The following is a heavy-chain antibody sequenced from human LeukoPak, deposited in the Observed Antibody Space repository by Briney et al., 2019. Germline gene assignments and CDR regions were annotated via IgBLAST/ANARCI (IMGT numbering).Heavy chain of an antibody. CDR3: AKGKVNHLGALDF. V-gene: IGHV3-23*01. CDR1: GFSFSSYA. CDR2: MSESGDGT. J-gene: IGHJ4*02. D-gene: IGHD1-26*01. Sequence: GGSLRLSCAASGFSFSSYAMSWVRQAPGKGLEWVSSMSESGDGTYYADSVMGRFIISRDNSRKTFHLQMDSLRADDTAIYYCAKGKVNHLGALDFWGQGTLVTVSS.